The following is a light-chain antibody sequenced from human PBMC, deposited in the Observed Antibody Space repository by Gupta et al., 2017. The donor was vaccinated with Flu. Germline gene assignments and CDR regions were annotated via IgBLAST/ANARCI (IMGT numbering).Light chain of an antibody. CDR2: WAS. CDR1: QSGCYDASEKNY. Sequence: SLGERATINCKPRQSGCYDASEKNYLSWYQQNPGQPPKVLMNWASIRESGVPDRFSGRGSGTDFMLTINSMQAEDVAVYYCQQADGNPHTFGGGTKVEIK. V-gene: IGKV4-1*01. CDR3: QQADGNPHT. J-gene: IGKJ4*01.